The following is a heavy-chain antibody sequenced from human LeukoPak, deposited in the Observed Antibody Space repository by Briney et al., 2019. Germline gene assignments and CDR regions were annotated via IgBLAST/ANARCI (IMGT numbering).Heavy chain of an antibody. CDR2: ISPGGGTT. Sequence: GGSLRLSCGVSGFAFGSEAMNWVRQSPARGLEWVASISPGGGTTYYADSVKGRFTISRDNAKNSLYLQMNSLRAEDTAVYYCARDRVCSSTSCYEDYWGQGTLVTVSS. CDR3: ARDRVCSSTSCYEDY. V-gene: IGHV3-48*01. CDR1: GFAFGSEA. D-gene: IGHD2-2*01. J-gene: IGHJ4*02.